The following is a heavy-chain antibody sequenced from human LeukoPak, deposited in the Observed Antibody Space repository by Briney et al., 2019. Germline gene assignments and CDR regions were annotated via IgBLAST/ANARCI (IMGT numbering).Heavy chain of an antibody. CDR3: ARGWVVATGGFDM. CDR2: IYSGGPT. V-gene: IGHV3-53*01. CDR1: GFTVSLYY. Sequence: GGSLRLSCAASGFTVSLYYMTWVRQAPGKGLEWVSVIYSGGPTYYADSVKGRFTISRDNSKNTVYLQMNSLRGEDTAVYFCARGWVVATGGFDMWGQGTMVAVSS. J-gene: IGHJ3*02. D-gene: IGHD2-8*02.